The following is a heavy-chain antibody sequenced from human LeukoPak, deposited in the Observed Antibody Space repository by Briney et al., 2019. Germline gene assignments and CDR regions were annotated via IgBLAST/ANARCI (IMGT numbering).Heavy chain of an antibody. Sequence: ASVKVSCKASGYTFTSYYMHWVRLAPGQGLEWMGIINPSGGSTSYAQKFQGRVTMTRDTSTSTVYMELSSLRSEDTAVYYCAREEGATEFDYWGQGTLVTVSS. CDR3: AREEGATEFDY. D-gene: IGHD1-26*01. V-gene: IGHV1-46*01. CDR1: GYTFTSYY. CDR2: INPSGGST. J-gene: IGHJ4*02.